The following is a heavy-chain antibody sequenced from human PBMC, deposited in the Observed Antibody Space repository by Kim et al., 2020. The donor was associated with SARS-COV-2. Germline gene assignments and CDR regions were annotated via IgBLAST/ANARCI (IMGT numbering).Heavy chain of an antibody. CDR3: AKATMVQGDNSGG. J-gene: IGHJ4*02. D-gene: IGHD3-10*01. V-gene: IGHV3-23*01. Sequence: YADSVKGRFTISRDNSKNTLYLQMNSLRAEDTAVYYCAKATMVQGDNSGGWGQGTLVTVSS.